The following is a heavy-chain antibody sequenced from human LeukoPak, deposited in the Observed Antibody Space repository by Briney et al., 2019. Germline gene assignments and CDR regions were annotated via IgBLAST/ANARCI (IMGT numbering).Heavy chain of an antibody. Sequence: VASVTVSCKASGYTFTSYGISWVRQAPGQGLEWMGWISAYNGNTNYAQKLQGRVTMTTDTSTSTAYMELRSLRSDDTAVYYCARDPAILRYFDWLSSYYYGMDVWGQGTTVTVSS. J-gene: IGHJ6*02. CDR3: ARDPAILRYFDWLSSYYYGMDV. V-gene: IGHV1-18*01. CDR2: ISAYNGNT. CDR1: GYTFTSYG. D-gene: IGHD3-9*01.